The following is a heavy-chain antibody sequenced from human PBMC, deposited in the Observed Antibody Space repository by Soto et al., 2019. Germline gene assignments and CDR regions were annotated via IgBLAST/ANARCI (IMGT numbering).Heavy chain of an antibody. D-gene: IGHD2-2*01. CDR1: GFSFSSYW. J-gene: IGHJ1*01. CDR2: INSDGSST. Sequence: VQLVESGGGLVQPGGSLRLSCAASGFSFSSYWMHWVRHAPGKGLVWVSRINSDGSSTTYADSVKGRFTISRDNAKNTLYLQMNSLTPEDTAVYYCAKGVPAATRYFQHWGQGTLFTVSS. CDR3: AKGVPAATRYFQH. V-gene: IGHV3-74*01.